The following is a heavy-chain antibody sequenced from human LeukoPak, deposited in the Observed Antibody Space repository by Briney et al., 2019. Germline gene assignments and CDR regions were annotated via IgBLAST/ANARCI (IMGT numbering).Heavy chain of an antibody. CDR3: ARGWAQFDY. CDR2: IKQDGSEK. Sequence: GGSLRLSCAASGFTFSSYSMNWVRQAPGKGLEWVANIKQDGSEKYHVDSVKGRFTISRDNAKNSLYLQMNSLRAEDTAVYYCARGWAQFDYWGQGTLVTVSS. J-gene: IGHJ4*02. D-gene: IGHD3-16*01. V-gene: IGHV3-7*03. CDR1: GFTFSSYS.